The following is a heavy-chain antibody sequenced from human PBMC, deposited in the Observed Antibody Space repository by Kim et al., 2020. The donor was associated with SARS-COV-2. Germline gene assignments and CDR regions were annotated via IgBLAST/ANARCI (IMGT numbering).Heavy chain of an antibody. CDR1: GFTFSSYA. CDR3: AKQRGREVWFGELWPSGYFDY. D-gene: IGHD3-10*01. CDR2: ISGSGGST. Sequence: GGSLRLSCAASGFTFSSYAMSWVRQAPGKGLEWVSAISGSGGSTYYADSVKGRFTISRDNSKNTLYLQMNSLRAEDTAVYYCAKQRGREVWFGELWPSGYFDYWGQGTLVTVSS. V-gene: IGHV3-23*01. J-gene: IGHJ4*02.